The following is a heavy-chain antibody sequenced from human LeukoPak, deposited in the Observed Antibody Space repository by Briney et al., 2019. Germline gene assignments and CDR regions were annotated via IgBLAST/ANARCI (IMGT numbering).Heavy chain of an antibody. CDR1: GFTFSSYS. V-gene: IGHV3-48*01. Sequence: GGSLRLSCAASGFTFSSYSMNWVRQAPGKGLEWVSYISSSSSTMYYADSVKGRFTISRDNAKNSLYLQMNSLRAEDTAVYYCARDAVTWFDPWGQGTLVTVSS. D-gene: IGHD5-18*01. CDR2: ISSSSSTM. J-gene: IGHJ5*02. CDR3: ARDAVTWFDP.